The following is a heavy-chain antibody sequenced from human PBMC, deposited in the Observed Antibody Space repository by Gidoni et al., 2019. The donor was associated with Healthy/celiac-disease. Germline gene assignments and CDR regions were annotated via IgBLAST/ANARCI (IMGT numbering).Heavy chain of an antibody. D-gene: IGHD5-12*01. Sequence: EVQLLESGGGLVQPGGSLRLSCAAPGFTVIRYAMSWVSQAPGKGLEWVSAISGSGGSTYYADSVKGRFTISRDNSKNTLYLQMNSLRAEDTAVYYCAKGPDGYNPLGYYYYGMDVWGQGTTVTVSS. CDR3: AKGPDGYNPLGYYYYGMDV. V-gene: IGHV3-23*01. CDR1: GFTVIRYA. CDR2: ISGSGGST. J-gene: IGHJ6*02.